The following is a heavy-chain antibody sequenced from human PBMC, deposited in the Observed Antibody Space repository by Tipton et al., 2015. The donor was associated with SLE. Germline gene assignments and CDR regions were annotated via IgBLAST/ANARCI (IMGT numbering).Heavy chain of an antibody. CDR2: ISYDGGYK. J-gene: IGHJ4*02. Sequence: RSLRLSCAASGFTFSSFAMHWVRQAPGKGLEWVAVISYDGGYKYYADSVKGRFTISRDNSKNTLYLQMNSLRAEDTAVYYCAKDVVGLGYFDYWGQGTLVTVSS. CDR3: AKDVVGLGYFDY. V-gene: IGHV3-30*04. CDR1: GFTFSSFA.